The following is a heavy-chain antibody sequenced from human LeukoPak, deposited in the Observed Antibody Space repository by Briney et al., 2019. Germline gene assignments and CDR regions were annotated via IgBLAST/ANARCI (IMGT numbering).Heavy chain of an antibody. CDR3: ARRRDLYSGSYYPFDY. CDR1: GYSFASYW. V-gene: IGHV5-51*01. CDR2: IYPGDSDA. Sequence: GESLKISCKGSGYSFASYWIGWARQMPGKGLKWMGIIYPGDSDARYSPSFQGQVTISADKSISTAYLQWSSLKASDTAMYYCARRRDLYSGSYYPFDYWGQGTLVTVSS. J-gene: IGHJ4*02. D-gene: IGHD1-26*01.